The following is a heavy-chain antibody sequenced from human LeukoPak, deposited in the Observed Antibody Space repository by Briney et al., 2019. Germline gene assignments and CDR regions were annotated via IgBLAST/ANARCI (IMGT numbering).Heavy chain of an antibody. V-gene: IGHV4-39*06. CDR3: ARDTHSSGYYSYYFDY. J-gene: IGHJ4*02. CDR1: GGSISSNSYY. CDR2: IYYSGST. D-gene: IGHD3-22*01. Sequence: SETLSLTCTVSGGSISSNSYYWGWIRQPPGKGLEWIGSIYYSGSTYYNPSLKSRVTISLDTSKNQFPLKLDSVTAADTAVYFCARDTHSSGYYSYYFDYWGQGTLVTVSS.